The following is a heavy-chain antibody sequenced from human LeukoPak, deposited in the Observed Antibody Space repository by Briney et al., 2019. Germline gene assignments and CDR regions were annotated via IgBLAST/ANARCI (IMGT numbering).Heavy chain of an antibody. CDR1: GGTFSSYA. V-gene: IGHV1-69*01. D-gene: IGHD6-13*01. J-gene: IGHJ4*02. Sequence: ASVKVSCKASGGTFSSYAISWVRQALGQGLEWMGGIIPIFGTANYARKFQGRVTITADESTSTAYMELSSLRSEDTAVYYCAREYSSSWVFDYWGQGTLVTVSS. CDR2: IIPIFGTA. CDR3: AREYSSSWVFDY.